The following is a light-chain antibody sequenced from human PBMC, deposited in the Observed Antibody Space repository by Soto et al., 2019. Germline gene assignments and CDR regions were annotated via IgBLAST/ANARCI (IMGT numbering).Light chain of an antibody. Sequence: DIQMTQSPSTLSASIGDRVTITCRASQTINNWLAWYQQKPGKAPNLLIYHASNLETGVPSRFSGSAFGTECTLTISSLQPDDFATYYCQHYNSYPWTFGQWTKVDIK. CDR1: QTINNW. CDR3: QHYNSYPWT. V-gene: IGKV1-5*01. CDR2: HAS. J-gene: IGKJ1*01.